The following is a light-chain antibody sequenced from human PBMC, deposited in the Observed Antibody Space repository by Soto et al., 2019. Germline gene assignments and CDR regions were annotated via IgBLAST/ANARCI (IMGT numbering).Light chain of an antibody. V-gene: IGLV1-44*01. CDR1: SSNIGNNA. Sequence: QSVLTQPPSASGTPGQTVTISCSGSSSNIGNNAVNWYQQLPGTAPKFLISSNNQRSSGVPDRFSGSKSGTSVFLAISGLQSEDEADYYCGAWDDSLRGPVFGGGTKLTVL. CDR3: GAWDDSLRGPV. J-gene: IGLJ2*01. CDR2: SNN.